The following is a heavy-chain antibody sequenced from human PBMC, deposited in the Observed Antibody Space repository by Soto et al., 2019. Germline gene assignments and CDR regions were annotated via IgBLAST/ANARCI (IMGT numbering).Heavy chain of an antibody. J-gene: IGHJ5*02. Sequence: KPSETLSLTCAVSGYSSSSGYYWGWIRQPPGKGLEGIGSIYHSGSTYYNPSLKSRVTISVDTSKNQFSLKLSPVTAADTAVYYCASAGVVVPAAMVWFDPWGQGTLVTVSS. V-gene: IGHV4-38-2*01. CDR1: GYSSSSGYY. D-gene: IGHD2-2*01. CDR3: ASAGVVVPAAMVWFDP. CDR2: IYHSGST.